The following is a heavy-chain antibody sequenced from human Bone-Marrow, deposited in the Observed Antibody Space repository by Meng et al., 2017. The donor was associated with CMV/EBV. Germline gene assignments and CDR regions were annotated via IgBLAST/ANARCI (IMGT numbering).Heavy chain of an antibody. V-gene: IGHV3-66*01. CDR2: IYSDGST. D-gene: IGHD6-19*01. CDR3: STIEVYSSGWTPFRY. Sequence: LVESGGGLVQPGGSLRLSWPASEFTVNSKYMSWIRQTPGKGLEWLSVIYSDGSTYYADSVKGRFIISRDNSRNTVYLQMNSLRVEDTGVYYCSTIEVYSSGWTPFRYWGQGTLVTVSS. J-gene: IGHJ4*02. CDR1: EFTVNSKY.